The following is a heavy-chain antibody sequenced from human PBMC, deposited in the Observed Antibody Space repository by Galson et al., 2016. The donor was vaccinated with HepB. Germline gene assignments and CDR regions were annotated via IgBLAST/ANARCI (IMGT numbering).Heavy chain of an antibody. J-gene: IGHJ4*02. V-gene: IGHV3-72*01. CDR3: ARRDSRTHSWTY. D-gene: IGHD1-1*01. CDR1: GFIFSDYV. CDR2: IRHKVNSYTT. Sequence: SLRLSCAASGFIFSDYVMDWVRQPPGKGLEWVGRIRHKVNSYTTEYSASVKGRFTISRDDSEGSLYLQMDSLKTADTAVYYCARRDSRTHSWTYWGQGTLVTVSS.